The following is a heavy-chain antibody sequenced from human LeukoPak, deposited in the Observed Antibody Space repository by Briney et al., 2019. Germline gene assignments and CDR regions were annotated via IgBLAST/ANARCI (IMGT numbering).Heavy chain of an antibody. CDR1: GGSISSSSYY. V-gene: IGHV4-39*01. CDR2: IYYSGST. CDR3: ARLRIAACPTDY. Sequence: PSETLSLTCTVSGGSISSSSYYWGWIRQPPGKGLEWIGSIYYSGSTYYNPSLKSRVTISVDTSKNQFSLKLSSVTAADTAVYYCARLRIAACPTDYWGQGTLVTVSS. D-gene: IGHD6-6*01. J-gene: IGHJ4*02.